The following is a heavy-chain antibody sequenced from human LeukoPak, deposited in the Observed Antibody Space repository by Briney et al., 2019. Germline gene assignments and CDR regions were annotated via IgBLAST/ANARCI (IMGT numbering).Heavy chain of an antibody. Sequence: PGGSLRLSCAASGFTVSSNYMSWVRQAPGKGLEWVSVIYSGGSTYYADSVEGRFTISRDNPKNTLYLQMNSLRAEDTAVYYCARDFFGPPWFDPWGQGTLVTVSS. CDR1: GFTVSSNY. CDR3: ARDFFGPPWFDP. D-gene: IGHD3/OR15-3a*01. J-gene: IGHJ5*02. CDR2: IYSGGST. V-gene: IGHV3-66*02.